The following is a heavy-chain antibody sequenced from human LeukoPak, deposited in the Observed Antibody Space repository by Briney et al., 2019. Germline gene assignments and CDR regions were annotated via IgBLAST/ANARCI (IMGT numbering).Heavy chain of an antibody. D-gene: IGHD5-24*01. V-gene: IGHV3-7*04. J-gene: IGHJ4*02. CDR2: IKQDGSKK. CDR3: TRVGYIDEGIDY. CDR1: GFPFSSYW. Sequence: QSGGSLRLPCVASGFPFSSYWMTWVRQAPGKGLEWVANIKQDGSKKSYVDSVKGRFTISRDNAKNSLYLQMNSLRAEDTAIYYCTRVGYIDEGIDYWGQGTLVTVSS.